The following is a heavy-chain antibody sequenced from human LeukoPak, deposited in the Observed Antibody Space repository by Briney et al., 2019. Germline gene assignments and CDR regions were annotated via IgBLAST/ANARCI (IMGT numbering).Heavy chain of an antibody. CDR1: GYTFTSYG. Sequence: ASVKVSCKASGYTFTSYGISWVRQVPGQGLEWMGWISAYNGNTNYAQKLQGRVTMTTDTSTSTAYMELRSLRSDDTAVYYCARDGPGIAEAGRPDPWGQGTLVTVSS. J-gene: IGHJ5*02. CDR2: ISAYNGNT. CDR3: ARDGPGIAEAGRPDP. V-gene: IGHV1-18*04. D-gene: IGHD6-19*01.